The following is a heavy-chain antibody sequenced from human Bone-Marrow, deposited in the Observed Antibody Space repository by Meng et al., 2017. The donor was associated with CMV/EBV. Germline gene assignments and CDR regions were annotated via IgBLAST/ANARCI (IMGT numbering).Heavy chain of an antibody. Sequence: SETLSLTCTVSGGSISSSSYYWGWIRQPPGKGLEWIGSIYYSGSTYYNPSLKSRVTISVDTSKNQFSLKLSSVTAADTAVYYCAKPYYYDSSGYFDYWGPGNRVNGAS. CDR1: GGSISSSSYY. CDR2: IYYSGST. CDR3: AKPYYYDSSGYFDY. D-gene: IGHD3-22*01. J-gene: IGHJ4*02. V-gene: IGHV4-39*07.